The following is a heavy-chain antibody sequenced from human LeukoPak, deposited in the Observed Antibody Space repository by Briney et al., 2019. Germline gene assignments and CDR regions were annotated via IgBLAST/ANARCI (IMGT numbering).Heavy chain of an antibody. V-gene: IGHV3-11*06. CDR1: GFTFSDYY. Sequence: GGSLRLSCAASGFTFSDYYMSWIRQAPGKGLEWVSYISSSSSYTNYADSVKGRFTISRDNAKNSLYLQMNSLRPEDTAMYYCARVRGGRSWYYYGMDVWGRGTTVTVSS. J-gene: IGHJ6*02. CDR3: ARVRGGRSWYYYGMDV. D-gene: IGHD3-16*01. CDR2: ISSSSSYT.